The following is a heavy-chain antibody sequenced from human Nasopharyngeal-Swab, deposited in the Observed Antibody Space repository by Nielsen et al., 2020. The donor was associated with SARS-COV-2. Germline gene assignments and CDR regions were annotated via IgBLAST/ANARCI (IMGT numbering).Heavy chain of an antibody. J-gene: IGHJ4*02. CDR2: IYYSGST. Sequence: WIRQPPGKGLEWMGYIYYSGSTYYNPSLKSRGTISVDTSKNQFSLKLSSVTAADTAVYYCARARRNFVVVSAFDYWGQGTLVTVSS. V-gene: IGHV4-31*02. D-gene: IGHD2-21*02. CDR3: ARARRNFVVVSAFDY.